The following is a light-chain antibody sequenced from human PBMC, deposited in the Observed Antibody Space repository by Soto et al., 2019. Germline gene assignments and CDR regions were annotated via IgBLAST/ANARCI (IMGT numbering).Light chain of an antibody. CDR1: QSVSNTH. J-gene: IGKJ1*01. CDR2: DAS. CDR3: HQYGTSPQT. V-gene: IGKV3-20*01. Sequence: EIVMTQSPATLSVSPGGRATLSCRASQSVSNTHVAWYQQRPGQAPRLLIYDASRRDIGVPDRFSGSGSGTDFTLAISGLEPADFAVYFCHQYGTSPQTFGQGTKVDIK.